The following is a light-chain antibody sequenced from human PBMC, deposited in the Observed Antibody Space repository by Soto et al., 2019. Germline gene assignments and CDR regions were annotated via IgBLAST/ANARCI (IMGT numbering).Light chain of an antibody. Sequence: EIVLTQSPGTLSLSPGERGTLSCRASQSVSSSDLAWYQQKPGQAPRLLIYGASRRATGIPDSFSGSGSGTDFTLTISRLEPEDFAVYYCQQYGSSSITFGQGTRLEIK. CDR3: QQYGSSSIT. J-gene: IGKJ5*01. CDR1: QSVSSSD. V-gene: IGKV3-20*01. CDR2: GAS.